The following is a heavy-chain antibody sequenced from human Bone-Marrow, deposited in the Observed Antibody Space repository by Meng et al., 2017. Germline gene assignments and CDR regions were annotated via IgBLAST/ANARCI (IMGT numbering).Heavy chain of an antibody. CDR2: INPNSGGT. CDR3: ARDSSGWIRENWFDP. V-gene: IGHV1-2*06. J-gene: IGHJ5*02. CDR1: GYTFTGYY. Sequence: QVQLVQCGAEVKKPGASVKVSCKASGYTFTGYYMHWVRQAPGQGLEWMGRINPNSGGTNYAQKFQGRVTMTRDTSISTAYMELSRLRSDDTAVYYCARDSSGWIRENWFDPWGQGTLVTVSS. D-gene: IGHD6-19*01.